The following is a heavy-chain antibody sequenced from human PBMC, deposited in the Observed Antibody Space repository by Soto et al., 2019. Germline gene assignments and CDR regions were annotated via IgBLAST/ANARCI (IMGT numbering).Heavy chain of an antibody. CDR2: ISGSGGST. Sequence: PGGSLRLACAASGFTFSSYAMSWVRQAPGKGLEWVSAISGSGGSTYYADSVKGRFTISRDNSKNTLYLQMNSLRAEDTAVYYCAKAPIAAAGGHMDVWGQGTTVTVSS. CDR3: AKAPIAAAGGHMDV. V-gene: IGHV3-23*01. J-gene: IGHJ6*02. CDR1: GFTFSSYA. D-gene: IGHD6-13*01.